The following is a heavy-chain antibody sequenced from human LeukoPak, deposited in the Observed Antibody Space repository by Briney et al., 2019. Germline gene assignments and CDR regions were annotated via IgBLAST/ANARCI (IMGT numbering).Heavy chain of an antibody. CDR3: ASYGDYLE. CDR2: IYYSGST. D-gene: IGHD4-17*01. Sequence: SETLSLTCTVSGGSISSSSYYWGWIRQPPGKGLEWIRSIYYSGSTYYNPSLKSRVTISVDTSKNQFSLKLSSVTAADTAVYYCASYGDYLEWGQGTLVTVSS. CDR1: GGSISSSSYY. J-gene: IGHJ4*02. V-gene: IGHV4-39*01.